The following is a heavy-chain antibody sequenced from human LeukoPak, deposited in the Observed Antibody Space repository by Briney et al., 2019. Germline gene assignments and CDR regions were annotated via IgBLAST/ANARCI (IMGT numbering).Heavy chain of an antibody. CDR3: ARGASYLYDSSGYFDF. V-gene: IGHV3-66*01. J-gene: IGHJ4*02. D-gene: IGHD3-22*01. CDR1: GFTVNKKY. CDR2: IAGAGST. Sequence: PGGSLRLSCAASGFTVNKKYLSWVRQAPGKGLEWVSIIAGAGSTFYADSVKGRFTISRDNSKNTLFLQMTSLRVDDTAVYFCARGASYLYDSSGYFDFWGQGILVTVSS.